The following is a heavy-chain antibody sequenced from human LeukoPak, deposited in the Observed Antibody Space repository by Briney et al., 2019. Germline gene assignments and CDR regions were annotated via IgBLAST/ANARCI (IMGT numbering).Heavy chain of an antibody. Sequence: KPSETLSLTCAVYGGSFSGYYWSWIRQPPGKGLEWIGEINHSGSTNYNPSLKSRVTISVDTSKNRFSLKLTSVTAADTAVYYCARDKLKTTKGRYYYDSSGYPMGEYWGQGTLVTVSS. CDR2: INHSGST. CDR3: ARDKLKTTKGRYYYDSSGYPMGEY. D-gene: IGHD3-22*01. V-gene: IGHV4-34*01. CDR1: GGSFSGYY. J-gene: IGHJ4*02.